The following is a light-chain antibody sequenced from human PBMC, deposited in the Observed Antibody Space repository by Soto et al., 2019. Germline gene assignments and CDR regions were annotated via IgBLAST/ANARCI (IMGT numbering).Light chain of an antibody. CDR2: EVN. J-gene: IGLJ2*01. CDR1: SSDVGGYNY. Sequence: QSALTQPASVSGSPGQSITISCTGTSSDVGGYNYVSWYQQHPGKAPKLMIYEVNGRPSGVSNRFSGSKSGNTASLTISGLQAEDEADYYCSSYTSNRSVVFGGGTKLTVL. V-gene: IGLV2-14*01. CDR3: SSYTSNRSVV.